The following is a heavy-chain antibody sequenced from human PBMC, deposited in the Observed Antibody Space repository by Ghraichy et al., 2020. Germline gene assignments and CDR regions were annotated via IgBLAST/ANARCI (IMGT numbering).Heavy chain of an antibody. CDR1: GGSISSSSYY. Sequence: SETLSLTCTISGGSISSSSYYWGWIRQPPGKGLEWIGSIYYSGSTYYNPSLKSRVTISVDTSKNQFSLKVSSVTAADTAVYYCARLAYSLRYFDWLSDFDYWGQGTLVTVPS. CDR2: IYYSGST. J-gene: IGHJ4*02. CDR3: ARLAYSLRYFDWLSDFDY. V-gene: IGHV4-39*01. D-gene: IGHD3-9*01.